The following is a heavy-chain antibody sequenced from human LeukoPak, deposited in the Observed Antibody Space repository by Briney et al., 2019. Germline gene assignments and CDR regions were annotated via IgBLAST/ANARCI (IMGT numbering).Heavy chain of an antibody. CDR2: ISGNNDNP. CDR3: ARDGTSTDDY. Sequence: ASVKVSCKTSGSTFSNFGINWVRPAPGQGLEWMAWISGNNDNPNYGQKFQGRFTVTTDSSTSTAYMELRNLRSDDTAVYYCARDGTSTDDYWGQGTLVTVSS. J-gene: IGHJ4*02. V-gene: IGHV1-18*01. CDR1: GSTFSNFG. D-gene: IGHD2-2*01.